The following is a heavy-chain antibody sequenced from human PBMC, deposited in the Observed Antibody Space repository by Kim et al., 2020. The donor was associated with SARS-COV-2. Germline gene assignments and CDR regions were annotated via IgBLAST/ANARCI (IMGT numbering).Heavy chain of an antibody. V-gene: IGHV1-8*01. CDR1: GYTFTSYD. CDR2: MNPNSGNT. CDR3: ARGWAYYDILTGFLDYYGMDV. J-gene: IGHJ6*02. D-gene: IGHD3-9*01. Sequence: ASVKVSCKASGYTFTSYDINWVRQATGQGLEWMGWMNPNSGNTGYAQKFQGRVTMTRNTSISTAYMELSSLRSEDTAVYYCARGWAYYDILTGFLDYYGMDVWGQGTTVTVSS.